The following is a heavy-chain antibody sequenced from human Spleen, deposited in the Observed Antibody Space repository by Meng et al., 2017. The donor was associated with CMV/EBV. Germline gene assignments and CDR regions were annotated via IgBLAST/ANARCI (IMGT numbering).Heavy chain of an antibody. CDR2: ISYDGSNK. V-gene: IGHV3-30-3*01. J-gene: IGHJ3*02. D-gene: IGHD3-22*01. Sequence: GESLKISCEASGFTFSRFSMHWVRQAPGKGLEWVAGISYDGSNKYLADSVRGRFTISRDNSKNMYLQMNSLRTEDTAVYYCARTAGQVVLIEAFAIWGQGTMVTVSS. CDR3: ARTAGQVVLIEAFAI. CDR1: GFTFSRFS.